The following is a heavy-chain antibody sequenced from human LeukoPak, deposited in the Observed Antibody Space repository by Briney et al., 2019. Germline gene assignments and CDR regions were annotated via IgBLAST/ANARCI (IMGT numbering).Heavy chain of an antibody. J-gene: IGHJ4*02. V-gene: IGHV3-48*03. CDR3: ARSEARFMLS. CDR1: GFTFRSYE. D-gene: IGHD3-10*02. Sequence: GGSLRLSCAASGFTFRSYEMNWVRQAPGKGLVWVSFISNSGDSIYYADSVKGRFTISRDNAKNSLFLQMNSLRAEDTAVYYCARSEARFMLSWGQGTLVTVSS. CDR2: ISNSGDSI.